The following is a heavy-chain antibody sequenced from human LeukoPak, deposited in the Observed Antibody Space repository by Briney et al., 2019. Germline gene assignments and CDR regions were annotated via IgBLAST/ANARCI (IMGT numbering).Heavy chain of an antibody. J-gene: IGHJ4*02. Sequence: GGSLRLSCAASGFTVSSNYMSWVRQAPGKGLEWVSDIYSGGSTYYADSVKGRFTISRDNSKNTLYLQMNSLRAEDTAVYYCAREGYDYVWGSYSLWGQGTLVTVSS. CDR2: IYSGGST. CDR3: AREGYDYVWGSYSL. CDR1: GFTVSSNY. V-gene: IGHV3-53*01. D-gene: IGHD3-16*01.